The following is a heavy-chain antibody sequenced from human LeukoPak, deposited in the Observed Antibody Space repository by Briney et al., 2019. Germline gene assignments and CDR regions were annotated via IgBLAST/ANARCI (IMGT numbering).Heavy chain of an antibody. CDR3: ARSTPDIKGNTFDY. V-gene: IGHV3-64*01. CDR2: ISSNGGST. D-gene: IGHD2-15*01. CDR1: GFTFSSYA. Sequence: PGGSLRLSCAASGFTFSSYAMHWVRQAPGKGLEYVSAISSNGGSTYYANSVKGRFTISRDNSKNTLYLQMGSLRAEDMAVYYCARSTPDIKGNTFDYWGQGTLVTVSS. J-gene: IGHJ4*02.